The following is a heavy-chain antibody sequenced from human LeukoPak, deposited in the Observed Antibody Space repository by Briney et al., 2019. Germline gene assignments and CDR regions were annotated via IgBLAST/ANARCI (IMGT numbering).Heavy chain of an antibody. CDR3: AKEGRDSSGYYRGFDY. CDR1: GFTFSSYG. Sequence: GGTLRLSCAASGFTFSSYGMSWVRQAPGKGLEWVSAISGSGGSTYYADSVKGRFTISRDNSKNTLYLQMNSLRAEDTAVYYCAKEGRDSSGYYRGFDYWGQGTLVTVSS. J-gene: IGHJ4*02. CDR2: ISGSGGST. V-gene: IGHV3-23*01. D-gene: IGHD3-22*01.